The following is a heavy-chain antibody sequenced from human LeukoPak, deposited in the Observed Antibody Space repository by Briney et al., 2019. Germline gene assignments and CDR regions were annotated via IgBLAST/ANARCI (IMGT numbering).Heavy chain of an antibody. CDR3: ARGRGGGGSSNNWFDP. Sequence: SETLSLTCTVSGGSISSYYWSWIRQPPGKGLEWIGYIYYSGSTNYNPSLKSWVSISVDTSKNQFSLKLSSVTAADTAVYYCARGRGGGGSSNNWFDPWGQGTLVTVPS. CDR2: IYYSGST. D-gene: IGHD2-15*01. J-gene: IGHJ5*02. CDR1: GGSISSYY. V-gene: IGHV4-59*01.